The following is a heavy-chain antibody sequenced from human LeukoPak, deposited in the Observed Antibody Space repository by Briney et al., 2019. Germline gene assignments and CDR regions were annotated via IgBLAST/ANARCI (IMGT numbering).Heavy chain of an antibody. CDR2: ISGSGGST. CDR3: AKDPGAGFWSGHYWFDY. V-gene: IGHV3-23*01. D-gene: IGHD3-3*01. CDR1: GFTFSSYA. J-gene: IGHJ4*02. Sequence: GGSLRLSCAASGFTFSSYAMSWVRQAPGKGLEWVSAISGSGGSTYYADSVKGRFTISRDNSKNTLYLQMNSLRAEDTAVYYCAKDPGAGFWSGHYWFDYWGQGTLVTVSS.